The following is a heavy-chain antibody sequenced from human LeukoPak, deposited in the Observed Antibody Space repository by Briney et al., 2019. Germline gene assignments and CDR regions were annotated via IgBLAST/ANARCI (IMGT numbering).Heavy chain of an antibody. CDR2: ISSSSSYI. CDR1: GFTFSSYS. CDR3: ASGAGYSSSWSAFDI. J-gene: IGHJ3*02. V-gene: IGHV3-21*04. D-gene: IGHD6-13*01. Sequence: GGSLRLSCAASGFTFSSYSMNWVRQAPGKGLEWVSSISSSSSYIYYADSVKGRFTISRDNAKNSLYLQMNSLRAEDTAVYYCASGAGYSSSWSAFDIWGQGTMVTVSS.